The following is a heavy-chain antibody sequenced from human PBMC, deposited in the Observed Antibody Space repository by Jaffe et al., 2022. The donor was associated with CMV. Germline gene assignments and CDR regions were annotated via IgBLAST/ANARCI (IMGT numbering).Heavy chain of an antibody. Sequence: QVQLVQSGAEVKKPGSSVKVSCKASGGTFSRNAINWVRQAPGQGLEWMGGIIPIFGTANYAQKFQGRVTITADESTSTAYMELSSLRSEDTAVYYCARAGRAGSYFVSFDYWGQGTLVTVSS. CDR3: ARAGRAGSYFVSFDY. CDR2: IIPIFGTA. V-gene: IGHV1-69*01. J-gene: IGHJ4*02. D-gene: IGHD1-26*01. CDR1: GGTFSRNA.